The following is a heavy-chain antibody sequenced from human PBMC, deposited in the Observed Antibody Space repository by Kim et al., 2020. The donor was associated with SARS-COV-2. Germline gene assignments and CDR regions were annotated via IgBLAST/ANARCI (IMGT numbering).Heavy chain of an antibody. CDR1: GGSISSYY. V-gene: IGHV4-4*07. Sequence: ETLSLTCTVSGGSISSYYWSWIRQPAGKGLEWIGRIYTSGSTNYNPSLKSRVTMSVDTSKNQFSLKLSSVTAADTAVYYCARARPPYCSSTSCYGPHFDYWGQGTLVTVSS. J-gene: IGHJ4*02. CDR3: ARARPPYCSSTSCYGPHFDY. CDR2: IYTSGST. D-gene: IGHD2-2*01.